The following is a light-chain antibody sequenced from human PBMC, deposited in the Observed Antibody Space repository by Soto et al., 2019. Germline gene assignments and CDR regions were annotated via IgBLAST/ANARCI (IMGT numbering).Light chain of an antibody. CDR2: EGS. J-gene: IGLJ2*01. Sequence: QSALTQPASVSGSPGQSITISCTGTSSDVGSYKFVSWYQQNPGKAPKLMIYEGSKRPSGVSNRFSGSKSGNTASLTISGLQAEDEADYYCCSYADSTNDVVFGGGTKLTVL. CDR1: SSDVGSYKF. V-gene: IGLV2-23*01. CDR3: CSYADSTNDVV.